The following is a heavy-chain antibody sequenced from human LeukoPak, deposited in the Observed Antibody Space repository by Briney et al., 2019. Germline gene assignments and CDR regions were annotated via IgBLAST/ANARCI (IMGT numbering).Heavy chain of an antibody. V-gene: IGHV3-30*02. CDR2: IRYDGSNK. Sequence: PGGSLRLSCAASGFTFSSYGMHWVRQAPGKGLEWVAFIRYDGSNKYYADSVKGRFTISRDNSKNTLYLQMNSLRAEDTAVYYCARDWHYYDSSGYYYWGQGTLVTVSS. J-gene: IGHJ4*02. CDR3: ARDWHYYDSSGYYY. CDR1: GFTFSSYG. D-gene: IGHD3-22*01.